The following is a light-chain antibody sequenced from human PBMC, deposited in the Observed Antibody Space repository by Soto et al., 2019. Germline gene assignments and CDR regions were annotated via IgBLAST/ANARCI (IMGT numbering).Light chain of an antibody. CDR2: EAS. Sequence: IQMTQSPTTLSASLGDRVTITCRASHSLIKWLAWYQQKPGKAPKLLIYEASTLQSGVPSRLSGSGSGTEFTLTITSLQPDDLATYYCQHYNSLSSFGPGTKVDIK. J-gene: IGKJ3*01. V-gene: IGKV1-5*03. CDR3: QHYNSLSS. CDR1: HSLIKW.